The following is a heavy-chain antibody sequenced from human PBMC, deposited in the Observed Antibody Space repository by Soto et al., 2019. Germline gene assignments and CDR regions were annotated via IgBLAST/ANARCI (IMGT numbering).Heavy chain of an antibody. D-gene: IGHD3-9*01. V-gene: IGHV4-34*01. Sequence: SETLSLTCAVYGGSFSGYYWSWIRQPPGKGLEWIGEINHSGSTNYNPSLKSRVTISVDTSKNQFSLKLSSVTAADTAVYYCARGEAVLRYFDWFFCPFDDWGQGTLVTVSS. CDR1: GGSFSGYY. J-gene: IGHJ4*02. CDR3: ARGEAVLRYFDWFFCPFDD. CDR2: INHSGST.